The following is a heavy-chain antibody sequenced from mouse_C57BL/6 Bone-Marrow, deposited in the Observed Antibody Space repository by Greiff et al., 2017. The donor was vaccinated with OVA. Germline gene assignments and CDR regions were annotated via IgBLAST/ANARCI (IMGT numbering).Heavy chain of an antibody. D-gene: IGHD2-3*01. V-gene: IGHV1-82*01. Sequence: VQLQQSGPELVKPGASVTISCKASGYAFSSSWMNWVKQRPGKGLEWIGRIYPGDGDTNYNGKFKGKATLTADKSSSTAYMQLSSLTSEDSTVYFCARARKIYDGYYRYFDVWGTGTTVTVSS. CDR3: ARARKIYDGYYRYFDV. CDR1: GYAFSSSW. CDR2: IYPGDGDT. J-gene: IGHJ1*03.